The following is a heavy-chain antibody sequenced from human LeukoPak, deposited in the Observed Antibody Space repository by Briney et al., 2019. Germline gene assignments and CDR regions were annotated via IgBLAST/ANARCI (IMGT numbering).Heavy chain of an antibody. V-gene: IGHV4-59*12. D-gene: IGHD5-18*01. CDR3: ARDLSPYTAMVYYYYYYMDV. Sequence: SETLSLTCTVSGGSISSYYWSWIRQPPGKGLEWIGYIYYSGSTNYNPSLKSRVTISVDTSKNQFSLKLSSVTAADTAVYYCARDLSPYTAMVYYYYYYMDVWGKGTTVTVSS. CDR2: IYYSGST. CDR1: GGSISSYY. J-gene: IGHJ6*03.